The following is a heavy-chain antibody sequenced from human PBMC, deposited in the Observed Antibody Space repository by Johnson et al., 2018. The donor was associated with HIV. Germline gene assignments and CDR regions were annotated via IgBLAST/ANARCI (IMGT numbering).Heavy chain of an antibody. Sequence: QVQLVESGGGVVQPGRSLRLSCAASGFTFSSYGMHWVRQAPGKGLEWVAVISYDGSSKYYADSVKGRFTISRDNSKNTLYLQMNSLRTEDTAVYYCASVFDAFDIWGQGTMVTVSS. CDR3: ASVFDAFDI. CDR2: ISYDGSSK. V-gene: IGHV3-30*03. CDR1: GFTFSSYG. D-gene: IGHD5/OR15-5a*01. J-gene: IGHJ3*02.